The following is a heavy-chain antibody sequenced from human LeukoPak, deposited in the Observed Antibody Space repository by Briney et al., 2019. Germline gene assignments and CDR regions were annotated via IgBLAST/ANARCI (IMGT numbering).Heavy chain of an antibody. CDR2: ISSSSSYI. CDR3: AGDLGLVVSADYGDYTWFDP. Sequence: PGGSLRLSCAASGFTFSSYSMNWVRQAPGKGLEWVSSISSSSSYIYYANSVKGRFTISRDNAKNSLYLQMNSLRAEDTAVYYCAGDLGLVVSADYGDYTWFDPWGQGTLVTVSS. J-gene: IGHJ5*02. D-gene: IGHD4-17*01. CDR1: GFTFSSYS. V-gene: IGHV3-21*01.